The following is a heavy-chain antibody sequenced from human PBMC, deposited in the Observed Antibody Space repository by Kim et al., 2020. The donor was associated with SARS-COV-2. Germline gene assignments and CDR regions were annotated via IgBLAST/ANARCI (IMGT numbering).Heavy chain of an antibody. D-gene: IGHD3-9*01. CDR3: ARHILTNNWFDP. Sequence: TYSNPSLKTRVTIFVDTSKNQCSLKLSSVAAPDTAVYYCARHILTNNWFDPWGQGALVTVSS. J-gene: IGHJ5*02. V-gene: IGHV4-39*01. CDR2: T.